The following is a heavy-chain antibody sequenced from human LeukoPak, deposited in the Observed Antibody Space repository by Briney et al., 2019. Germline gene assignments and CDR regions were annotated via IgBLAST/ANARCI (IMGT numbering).Heavy chain of an antibody. J-gene: IGHJ4*02. CDR1: GFTFSSYS. CDR2: ISGSSYYI. Sequence: GGSLRLSCAASGFTFSSYSMNWVRQAPGKGLEWVSSISGSSYYIYYADSVTGRFTISRDNAKNSLFLQMNSLRAEDTAVYYCAREDIAADFDYWGQGTLVTVSS. CDR3: AREDIAADFDY. V-gene: IGHV3-21*01. D-gene: IGHD6-25*01.